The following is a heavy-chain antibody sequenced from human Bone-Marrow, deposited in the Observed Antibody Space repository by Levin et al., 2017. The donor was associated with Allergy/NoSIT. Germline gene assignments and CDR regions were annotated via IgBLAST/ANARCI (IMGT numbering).Heavy chain of an antibody. V-gene: IGHV1-18*01. D-gene: IGHD3-3*01. CDR2: ISAYNGNT. CDR1: GYTFTSYG. CDR3: ARGGSKGAYYDFWSGHLNGMDV. J-gene: IGHJ6*02. Sequence: ASVKVSCKASGYTFTSYGISWVRQAPGQGLEWMGWISAYNGNTNYAQKLQGRVTMTTDTSTSTAYMELRSLRSDDTAVYYCARGGSKGAYYDFWSGHLNGMDVWGQGPTVTVSS.